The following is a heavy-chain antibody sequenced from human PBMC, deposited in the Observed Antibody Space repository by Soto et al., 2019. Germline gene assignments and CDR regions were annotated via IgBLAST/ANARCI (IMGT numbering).Heavy chain of an antibody. CDR1: GGSISSGGYS. CDR2: IYHSGSTYYT. Sequence: QLQLQESGSGLVKPSQTLSLTCAVSGGSISSGGYSWSWIRQPPGKGLEWIGYIYHSGSTYYTYYNPSLKSRVTISVDRSKNQFSLKLSSVTAADTAVYCCARVPSPWGQGTLVTVSS. V-gene: IGHV4-30-2*01. CDR3: ARVPSP. J-gene: IGHJ5*02.